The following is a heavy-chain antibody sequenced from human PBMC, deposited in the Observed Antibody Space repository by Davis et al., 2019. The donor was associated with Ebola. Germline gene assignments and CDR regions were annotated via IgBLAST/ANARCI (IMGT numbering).Heavy chain of an antibody. D-gene: IGHD6-13*01. Sequence: ASVKVSCKASAYTFTAYYLHWVRQAPGHGLEWMGWINPKSGDTNYAQTFQGRVTMTRETSTSTVYMELSSLRSEDTAVYYCARDHIVAAGTLDYWGQGTLVTVSS. V-gene: IGHV1-2*02. CDR2: INPKSGDT. J-gene: IGHJ4*02. CDR1: AYTFTAYY. CDR3: ARDHIVAAGTLDY.